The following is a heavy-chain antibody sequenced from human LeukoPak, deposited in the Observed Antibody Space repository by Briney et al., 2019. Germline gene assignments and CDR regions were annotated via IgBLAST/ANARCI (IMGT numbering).Heavy chain of an antibody. V-gene: IGHV3-21*01. CDR2: ISSSSSYI. CDR3: ARDLDYDYVWGSYRRNFDY. CDR1: GFTFSSYS. Sequence: GGSLRLSCAASGFTFSSYSMNWVRQAPGKGLEWVSSISSSSSYIYYADSVKGRFTISRDNAKNSLYLQMNSLRAEDTAVYYCARDLDYDYVWGSYRRNFDYWGQGTLVTVSS. J-gene: IGHJ4*02. D-gene: IGHD3-16*02.